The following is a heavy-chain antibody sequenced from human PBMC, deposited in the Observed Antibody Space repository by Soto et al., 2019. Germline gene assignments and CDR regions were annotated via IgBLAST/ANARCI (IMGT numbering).Heavy chain of an antibody. CDR2: INTHNGST. CDR3: TREGSAPYYYYGMDA. J-gene: IGHJ6*02. V-gene: IGHV1-18*01. Sequence: SVKVSCKASGYTFTTYGISWVRQAPGQGLEWLGWINTHNGSTNYAQNLQGRVIMTADTSTSTAYMELRSLRSDDTAIYYCTREGSAPYYYYGMDAWGQGTTVTVSS. D-gene: IGHD3-10*01. CDR1: GYTFTTYG.